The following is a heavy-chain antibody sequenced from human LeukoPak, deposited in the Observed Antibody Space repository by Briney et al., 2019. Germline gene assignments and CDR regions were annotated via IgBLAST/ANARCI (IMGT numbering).Heavy chain of an antibody. CDR3: AKGEDQDWNYHYYYYGMDV. V-gene: IGHV3-23*01. Sequence: GGSLRLSCAASGFTFSSYAMSWVRQAPGKGLEWVSTISGNGGSSYFADSVKGRFTISRDNSKNTLYLQINSLRAEDTAVYYCAKGEDQDWNYHYYYYGMDVWGQGTTVTVSS. J-gene: IGHJ6*02. CDR2: ISGNGGSS. D-gene: IGHD1-7*01. CDR1: GFTFSSYA.